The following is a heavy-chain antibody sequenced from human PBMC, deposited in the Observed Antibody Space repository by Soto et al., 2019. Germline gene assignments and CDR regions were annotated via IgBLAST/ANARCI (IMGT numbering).Heavy chain of an antibody. J-gene: IGHJ4*02. CDR2: ISGSGGST. CDR3: AKDSGSSTWVASFDY. D-gene: IGHD1-26*01. CDR1: GFTFSSYA. Sequence: GGSLRLSCAASGFTFSSYAMSWVRQAPGKGLEWVSAISGSGGSTYYADSVKGRFTISRDNSKNTLYLQMNSLRAEDTAVYYCAKDSGSSTWVASFDYWGQGTLVIVCS. V-gene: IGHV3-23*01.